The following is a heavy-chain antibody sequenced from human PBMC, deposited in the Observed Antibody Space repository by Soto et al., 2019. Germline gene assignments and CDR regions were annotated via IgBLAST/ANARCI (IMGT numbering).Heavy chain of an antibody. J-gene: IGHJ6*02. Sequence: QVQLQESGPGLVKPSQTLSLTCTVSGGSISSGDYYWSWIRQPPGKGLEWIGYIYYSGSTYYNPSLRSRVTISVDTSKNRFSVKLSSVTAADTAVYYCARGGDYDFWSGYQTNYYYSGMDVWGQGTTVTVSS. CDR1: GGSISSGDYY. CDR3: ARGGDYDFWSGYQTNYYYSGMDV. V-gene: IGHV4-30-4*01. D-gene: IGHD3-3*01. CDR2: IYYSGST.